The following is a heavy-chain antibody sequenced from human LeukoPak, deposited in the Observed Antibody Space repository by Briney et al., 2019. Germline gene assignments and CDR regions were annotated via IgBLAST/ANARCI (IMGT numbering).Heavy chain of an antibody. D-gene: IGHD3-3*01. CDR3: ARAGAYYDFWSGYLPTYFDY. V-gene: IGHV4-39*01. J-gene: IGHJ4*02. CDR1: GGSISSSSYY. CDR2: IYYSGST. Sequence: PSETLSLTCTVSGGSISSSSYYWGWIRQPPGKGLEWIGSIYYSGSTYYNPSLKSRVTISVDTSKNQFSLKLSSVTAADTAAYYCARAGAYYDFWSGYLPTYFDYWGQGTLVTVSS.